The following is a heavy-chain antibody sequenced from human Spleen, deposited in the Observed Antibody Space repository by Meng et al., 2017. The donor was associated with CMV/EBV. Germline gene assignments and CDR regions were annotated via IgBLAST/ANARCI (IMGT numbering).Heavy chain of an antibody. J-gene: IGHJ4*02. CDR1: GYTFTSYD. Sequence: ASVKVSCKASGYTFTSYDINWVRQATGQGLEWMGVIYPSDGSTTYAQKFQGRVTMTRDTSTRTVYMELSSLRSEDTATYYCAGVSAGILSDFYFDYWGQGTLVTVSS. CDR3: AGVSAGILSDFYFDY. V-gene: IGHV1-46*01. D-gene: IGHD6-13*01. CDR2: IYPSDGST.